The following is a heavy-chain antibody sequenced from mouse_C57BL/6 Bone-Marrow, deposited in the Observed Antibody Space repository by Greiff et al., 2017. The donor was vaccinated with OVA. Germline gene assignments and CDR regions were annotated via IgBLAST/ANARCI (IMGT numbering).Heavy chain of an antibody. J-gene: IGHJ3*01. Sequence: EVQRVESGGGLVKPGGSLKLSCAASGFTFSDYGMHWVRQAPEKGLEWVAYISSGSSTIYYADTVKGRFTISRDNAKNTLFLQMTSLRSEDTAMYYCARNYGSSSGFAYWGQGTLVTVSA. D-gene: IGHD1-1*01. V-gene: IGHV5-17*01. CDR2: ISSGSSTI. CDR1: GFTFSDYG. CDR3: ARNYGSSSGFAY.